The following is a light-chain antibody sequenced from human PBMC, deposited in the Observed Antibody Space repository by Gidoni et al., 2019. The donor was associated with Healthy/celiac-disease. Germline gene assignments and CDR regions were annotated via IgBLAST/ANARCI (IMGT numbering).Light chain of an antibody. V-gene: IGKV3-11*01. CDR1: QSVSSY. CDR2: DAS. J-gene: IGKJ4*01. Sequence: EIVLTQSPATLSLSPGERATLSCRASQSVSSYLAWYQQKPGQAPRLFIYDASTRATGIPARFSCSGSGTDFTLTISSLEPEDLAVYYCQQRSNWLLTFGGGTKVEIK. CDR3: QQRSNWLLT.